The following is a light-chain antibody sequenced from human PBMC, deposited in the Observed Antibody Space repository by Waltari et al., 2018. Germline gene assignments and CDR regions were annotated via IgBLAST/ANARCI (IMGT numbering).Light chain of an antibody. CDR1: LSLLHINGYNY. CDR2: MGS. Sequence: DIVMTQSPLSLSVNPGEPASISCRATLSLLHINGYNYLDWYLQKPGQSPHLLIYMGSQRASGVPDRFSGNGSGTNFTLTISRVEAEDVGIYYCLQALQSPLSFGGGTKVEIK. V-gene: IGKV2-28*01. J-gene: IGKJ4*01. CDR3: LQALQSPLS.